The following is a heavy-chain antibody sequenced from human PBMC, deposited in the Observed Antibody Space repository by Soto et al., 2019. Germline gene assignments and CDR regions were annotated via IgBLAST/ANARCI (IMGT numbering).Heavy chain of an antibody. J-gene: IGHJ4*02. CDR2: IYYSGST. CDR1: GGSLSSYY. V-gene: IGHV4-59*01. D-gene: IGHD5-12*01. Sequence: PSETLSLTCTVSGGSLSSYYCSWIRQPPGKGLEWIGYIYYSGSTNYNPSLKSRVTISVDTSKNQFSLKLSSVTAADTAVYYCARSSMGYERHFDYWGQGTLVTVSS. CDR3: ARSSMGYERHFDY.